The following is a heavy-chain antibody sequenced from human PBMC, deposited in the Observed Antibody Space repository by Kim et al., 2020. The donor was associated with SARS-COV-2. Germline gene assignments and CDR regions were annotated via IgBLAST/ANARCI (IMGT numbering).Heavy chain of an antibody. J-gene: IGHJ6*02. D-gene: IGHD1-7*01. Sequence: ASVKVSCKASGYTFTGYYMHWVRQAPGQGLEWMGRINPNSGGTNYAQKFQGRVTMTRDTSISTAYMELSRLRSDDTAVYYCARDLARYNWNYRGSYYYYGMDVWGQGTTVTVSS. CDR1: GYTFTGYY. CDR3: ARDLARYNWNYRGSYYYYGMDV. CDR2: INPNSGGT. V-gene: IGHV1-2*06.